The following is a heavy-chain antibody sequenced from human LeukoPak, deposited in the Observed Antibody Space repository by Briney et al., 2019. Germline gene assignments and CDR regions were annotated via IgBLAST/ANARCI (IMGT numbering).Heavy chain of an antibody. CDR2: INTDGSRI. D-gene: IGHD3-10*01. Sequence: GGSLRLSCAASGFTFNDYWMHWVRQAPGQGLVWVSRINTDGSRIYYADSVKGRFTISRDNAKNTVYLEMNSLRAEDAAVYYCATIPQLLWFGELKVPVGYFDYWGQGTLVTVSS. V-gene: IGHV3-74*01. CDR3: ATIPQLLWFGELKVPVGYFDY. J-gene: IGHJ4*02. CDR1: GFTFNDYW.